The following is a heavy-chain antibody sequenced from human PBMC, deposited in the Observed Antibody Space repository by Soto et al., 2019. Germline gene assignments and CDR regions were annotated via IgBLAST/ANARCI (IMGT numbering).Heavy chain of an antibody. D-gene: IGHD5-12*01. J-gene: IGHJ6*02. Sequence: GGSLRLCCAACGLSFRSYAMSGVRQDPGKGLEWVSAISGSGGSTYYADSVKGRFTISRDNSKNTLYLQMNSLRAEDTAVYYCANLRGYDYYYYYGMDVWGQGTTVTVSS. CDR1: GLSFRSYA. CDR3: ANLRGYDYYYYYGMDV. CDR2: ISGSGGST. V-gene: IGHV3-23*01.